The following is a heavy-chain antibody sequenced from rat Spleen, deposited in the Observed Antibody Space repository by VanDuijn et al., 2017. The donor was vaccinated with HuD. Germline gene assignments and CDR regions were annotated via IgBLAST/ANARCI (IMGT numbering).Heavy chain of an antibody. CDR1: GFSLSSYS. D-gene: IGHD1-2*01. CDR2: MWYDGDT. Sequence: QVQLKESGPGLVQPSETLSLTCTVSGFSLSSYSVSWVRQPSGKGPEWMGRMWYDGDTAYNSVLKSRLSISRDTSKSQVFSKMNSLRSEDTATYYCSREGTIAAFAYWGQGVMVTVSS. CDR3: SREGTIAAFAY. J-gene: IGHJ2*01. V-gene: IGHV2-34*01.